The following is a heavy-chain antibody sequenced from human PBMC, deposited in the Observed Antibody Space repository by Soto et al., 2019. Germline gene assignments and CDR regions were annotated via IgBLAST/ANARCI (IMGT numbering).Heavy chain of an antibody. D-gene: IGHD3-10*01. Sequence: GGSLRLSCAGSGFTFRWFGMNWVRQAPGKGLEWVARISNDGSNEYYVDSVKGRFTISRDNSKNTLYLQMDSLRAEDTAVYYCAKGEVRGIIPSYFDYWGRGTLGTVSA. CDR3: AKGEVRGIIPSYFDY. CDR2: ISNDGSNE. CDR1: GFTFRWFG. J-gene: IGHJ4*02. V-gene: IGHV3-30*18.